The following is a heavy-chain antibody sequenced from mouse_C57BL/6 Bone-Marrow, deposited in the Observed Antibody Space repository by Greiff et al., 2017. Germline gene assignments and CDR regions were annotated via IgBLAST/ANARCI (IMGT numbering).Heavy chain of an antibody. D-gene: IGHD1-1*01. V-gene: IGHV1-69*01. J-gene: IGHJ4*01. Sequence: QVQLQQPGAELVMPGASVKLSCKASGYTFTSYWMHWVKQRPGQGLEWIGEIDPSDSYTNYNQKFKGKSTLTVDKSSSTAYMQLSSLTSEDSAVYYGARESKCLLPRRTALGDYAMDYWGQGTSVTVSS. CDR1: GYTFTSYW. CDR3: ARESKCLLPRRTALGDYAMDY. CDR2: IDPSDSYT.